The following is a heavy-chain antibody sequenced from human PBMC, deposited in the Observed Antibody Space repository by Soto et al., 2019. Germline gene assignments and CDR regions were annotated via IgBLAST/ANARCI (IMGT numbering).Heavy chain of an antibody. Sequence: SGPTLVNPTETLTLTCTVSGFSLSNARMGVSWIRQPPGKALEWLAHIFSNDEKSYSTSLKSRLTISKDTSKSQVVLTMTNVDPVDTATYYCARTLGGYSYVNDYWGQGTLVTVSS. CDR1: GFSLSNARMG. D-gene: IGHD5-18*01. J-gene: IGHJ4*02. CDR2: IFSNDEK. CDR3: ARTLGGYSYVNDY. V-gene: IGHV2-26*01.